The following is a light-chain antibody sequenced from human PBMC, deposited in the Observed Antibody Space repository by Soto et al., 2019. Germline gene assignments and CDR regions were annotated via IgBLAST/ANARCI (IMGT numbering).Light chain of an antibody. V-gene: IGKV1-39*01. CDR2: AAS. J-gene: IGKJ4*01. CDR1: QSIRIY. CDR3: QQTSSTPT. Sequence: DIQLTQTPSSLSASVGDRVTITCRASQSIRIYLNWYRQKPGKAPKILIYAASSLQTGVSSRFSGSGSGTDFTLTIRNLQPEDFATYYCQQTSSTPTFGGRTKVDI.